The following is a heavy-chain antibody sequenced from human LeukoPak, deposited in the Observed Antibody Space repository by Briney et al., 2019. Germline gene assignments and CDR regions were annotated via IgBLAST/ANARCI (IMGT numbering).Heavy chain of an antibody. D-gene: IGHD4-17*01. V-gene: IGHV4-59*08. CDR1: GGSISSHF. CDR3: ARQTMTTADAFDI. J-gene: IGHJ3*02. CDR2: IYYSGSP. Sequence: SETLSLTCTVSGGSISSHFWSWIRQPPGKGLEWIAYIYYSGSPDYNPSLKSRVTISVDTSKNQFPLKLSSVTAADTAVYYCARQTMTTADAFDIWGQGTMVTVS.